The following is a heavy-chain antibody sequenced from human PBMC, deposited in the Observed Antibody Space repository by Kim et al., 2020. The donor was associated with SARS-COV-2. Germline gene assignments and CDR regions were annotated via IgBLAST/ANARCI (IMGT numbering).Heavy chain of an antibody. J-gene: IGHJ5*02. CDR2: IYYSGST. Sequence: SETLSLTCTVSGGSISSYYWSWIRKPPGKGLEWIGYIYYSGSTNYTPSLKSRVTISVDTSKNQFSLRLSSVTAADTAVYYCARASRGWYGNWFDPWGQGTLVTVSS. V-gene: IGHV4-59*13. CDR1: GGSISSYY. CDR3: ARASRGWYGNWFDP. D-gene: IGHD6-19*01.